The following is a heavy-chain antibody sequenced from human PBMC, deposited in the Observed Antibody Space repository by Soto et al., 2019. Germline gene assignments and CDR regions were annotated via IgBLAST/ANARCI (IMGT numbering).Heavy chain of an antibody. CDR3: ARDRGYCSGGSCRGYYYYGMDV. J-gene: IGHJ6*02. CDR1: GFTFSSYA. Sequence: PGGSLRLSCAAPGFTFSSYAMHWVRQAPGKGLEWVAVISYDGSNKYYADSVKGRFTISGDNSKNTLYLQMNSLRAEDTAVYYCARDRGYCSGGSCRGYYYYGMDVWGQGTTVTVSS. V-gene: IGHV3-30-3*01. CDR2: ISYDGSNK. D-gene: IGHD2-15*01.